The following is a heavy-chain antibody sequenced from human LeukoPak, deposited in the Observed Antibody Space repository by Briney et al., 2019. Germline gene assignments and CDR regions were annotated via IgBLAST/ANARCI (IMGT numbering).Heavy chain of an antibody. D-gene: IGHD3-10*01. V-gene: IGHV3-23*01. J-gene: IGHJ5*02. CDR1: GFTFGSYW. CDR2: ISGSGGST. CDR3: AKPLNRDYYGSGSYHWFDP. Sequence: GGSLRLSCAASGFTFGSYWMSWVRQAPGKGLEWVSAISGSGGSTYYADSVKGRFTISRDNSKNTLYLQMNSLRAEDTAVYYCAKPLNRDYYGSGSYHWFDPWGQGTLVTVSS.